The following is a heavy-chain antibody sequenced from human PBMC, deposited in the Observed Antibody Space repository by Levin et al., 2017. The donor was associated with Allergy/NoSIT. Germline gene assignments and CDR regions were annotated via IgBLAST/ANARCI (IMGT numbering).Heavy chain of an antibody. Sequence: LPGGSLRLSCAASGFTFSNYYMHWVRQAPGKGLVWVSRITLDVTDTHYADSVKGRFTISRDNAKETLYLQMNSLRAEDTAFYYCARGGCSATSCLDFWGQGILVTVSS. CDR2: ITLDVTDT. D-gene: IGHD2-2*01. CDR1: GFTFSNYY. CDR3: ARGGCSATSCLDF. V-gene: IGHV3-74*01. J-gene: IGHJ4*02.